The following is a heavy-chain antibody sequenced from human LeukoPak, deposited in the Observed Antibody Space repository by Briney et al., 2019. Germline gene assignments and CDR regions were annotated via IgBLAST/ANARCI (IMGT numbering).Heavy chain of an antibody. CDR2: INTNTGNP. Sequence: ASVKVSCKASGYTFTSYAMNWVRQAPGQGLEWMGWINTNTGNPTYAQGFTGRFVFPLDTSVSTAYLQISSLKAEDTAVYYCARSYYGDGRGAEYFQHWGQGTLVTVSS. J-gene: IGHJ1*01. CDR3: ARSYYGDGRGAEYFQH. D-gene: IGHD4-17*01. CDR1: GYTFTSYA. V-gene: IGHV7-4-1*02.